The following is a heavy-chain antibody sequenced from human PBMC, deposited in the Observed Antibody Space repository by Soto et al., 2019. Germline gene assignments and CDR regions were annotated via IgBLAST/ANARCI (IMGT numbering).Heavy chain of an antibody. Sequence: EVQLVQSGAEVKKPGESLRISCKGSGYSFTSYWISWVRQMPGKGLEWKGRIDPSDSYTNYSPSFQGHVTISADKSISTAYLQWSSLKASDTAMYYCARLDSSSWYGYYGMDVWGQGTTVTVSS. CDR1: GYSFTSYW. J-gene: IGHJ6*02. V-gene: IGHV5-10-1*01. CDR2: IDPSDSYT. D-gene: IGHD6-13*01. CDR3: ARLDSSSWYGYYGMDV.